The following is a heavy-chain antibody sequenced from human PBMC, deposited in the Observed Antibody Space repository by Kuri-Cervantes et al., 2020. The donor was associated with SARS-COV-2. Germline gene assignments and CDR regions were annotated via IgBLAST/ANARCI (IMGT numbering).Heavy chain of an antibody. CDR3: AKDMRGTRTYFDY. V-gene: IGHV3-23*01. J-gene: IGHJ4*02. CDR2: ISGSGGST. CDR1: GFTFSSYA. Sequence: GESLKISCAASGFTFSSYAMSWVRQAPGKGLEWVSAISGSGGSTYYADSVKGRFTISRDNSKNTLYLQMNSLRAEDTAVYYCAKDMRGTRTYFDYWGPGTLVTVSS. D-gene: IGHD1-7*01.